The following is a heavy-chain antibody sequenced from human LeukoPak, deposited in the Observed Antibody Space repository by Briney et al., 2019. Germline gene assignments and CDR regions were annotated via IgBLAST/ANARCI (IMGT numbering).Heavy chain of an antibody. CDR1: GFTFNTFD. CDR2: IGTTGDI. Sequence: PGGSLRLSCAASGFTFNTFDMHWVRQSTGKGLEWVSTIGTTGDIYYAGSVKGRFTISRENAKSPLYLQMNSLRAADTAVYYCARGGDYYGSGSYPGDGMDVWGQGTTVIVSS. V-gene: IGHV3-13*01. CDR3: ARGGDYYGSGSYPGDGMDV. D-gene: IGHD3-10*01. J-gene: IGHJ6*02.